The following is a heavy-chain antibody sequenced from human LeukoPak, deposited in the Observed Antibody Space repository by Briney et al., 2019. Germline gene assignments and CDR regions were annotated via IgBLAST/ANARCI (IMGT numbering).Heavy chain of an antibody. D-gene: IGHD3-9*01. J-gene: IGHJ4*02. CDR2: INHTGST. CDR3: ARGPVRLARPFDY. Sequence: PSETLSLTCSVQGGSLSGAYWTWIRQPPGKGLEWIGEINHTGSTNYNPSLKSRGTMSADTPKNQFSLNLNSVIAADTAVYYCARGPVRLARPFDYWGQGTLVTVSS. CDR1: GGSLSGAY. V-gene: IGHV4-34*01.